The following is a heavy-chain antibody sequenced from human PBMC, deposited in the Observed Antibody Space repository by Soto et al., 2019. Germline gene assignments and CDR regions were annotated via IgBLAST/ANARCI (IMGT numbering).Heavy chain of an antibody. CDR1: GYTFTSYG. CDR2: ISAYNGNT. D-gene: IGHD5-18*01. Sequence: QVQLVQSGAEVKKPGASVKVSCKASGYTFTSYGISWVRQAPGQGLEWMGWISAYNGNTNYAQKLQGRVTMTTDTATSTAYMELRSLRSDDTAVYYCARGRRIQLWFYYYGMDVWGQGTTVTVSS. CDR3: ARGRRIQLWFYYYGMDV. V-gene: IGHV1-18*01. J-gene: IGHJ6*02.